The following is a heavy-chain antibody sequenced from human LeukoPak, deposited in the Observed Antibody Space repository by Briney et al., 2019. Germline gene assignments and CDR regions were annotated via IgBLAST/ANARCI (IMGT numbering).Heavy chain of an antibody. J-gene: IGHJ4*02. CDR2: IKQDGSVK. Sequence: PGGSLRLSCAASGFSFTNYWMSWVRQAPGKGLEWVANIKQDGSVKYYVDSVKGRFTISRDNAKSSVYLQINSLRVEDTAVYYCARNGYSSSCFDYWGQGTLVTVSS. V-gene: IGHV3-7*03. CDR3: ARNGYSSSCFDY. CDR1: GFSFTNYW. D-gene: IGHD6-13*01.